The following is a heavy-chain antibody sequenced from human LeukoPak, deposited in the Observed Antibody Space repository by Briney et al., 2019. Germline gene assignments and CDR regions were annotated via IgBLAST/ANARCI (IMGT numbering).Heavy chain of an antibody. CDR1: GGSISSSSYY. J-gene: IGHJ4*02. CDR3: ARQDYGDYPIDY. CDR2: IYHSGST. V-gene: IGHV4-39*07. D-gene: IGHD4-17*01. Sequence: SETLSLTCTVSGGSISSSSYYWGWIRQPPGKGLEWIGYIYHSGSTYYNPSLKSRVTISVDRSKNQFSLKLSSVTAADTAVYYCARQDYGDYPIDYWGQGTLVTVSS.